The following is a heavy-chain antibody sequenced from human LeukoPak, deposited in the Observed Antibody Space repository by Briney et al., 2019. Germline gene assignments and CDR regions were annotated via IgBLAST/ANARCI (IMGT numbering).Heavy chain of an antibody. D-gene: IGHD3-3*01. CDR3: ARALYYDFWFDY. CDR2: ISSSGSTI. Sequence: PGGSLRLSCAASGFTFSSYEMNWVRQAPGKGLEWVSYISSSGSTIYYADSVKGRFTISRDNAKNSLYLQMSSLRAEDTAVYYCARALYYDFWFDYWGQGTLVTVSS. V-gene: IGHV3-48*03. J-gene: IGHJ4*02. CDR1: GFTFSSYE.